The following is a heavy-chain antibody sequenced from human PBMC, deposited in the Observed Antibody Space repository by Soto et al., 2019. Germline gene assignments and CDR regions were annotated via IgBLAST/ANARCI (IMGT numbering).Heavy chain of an antibody. J-gene: IGHJ4*02. CDR2: ISYDGSNK. CDR3: ANTLRLPFDY. V-gene: IGHV3-30-3*01. Sequence: QVQLVESGGGVVQPGRSLRLSCAASGFTFSSYAMHWVRQAPGKGLEWVAVISYDGSNKYYADSVKGRFTISRDNSKNTLYLQMNSLRAEDTAVYYCANTLRLPFDYWGQGTLVTVSS. CDR1: GFTFSSYA. D-gene: IGHD4-17*01.